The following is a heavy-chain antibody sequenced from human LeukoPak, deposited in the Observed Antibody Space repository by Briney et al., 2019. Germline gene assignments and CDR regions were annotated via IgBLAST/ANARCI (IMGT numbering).Heavy chain of an antibody. V-gene: IGHV3-74*01. J-gene: IGHJ4*02. Sequence: GGSLRLSCAASGFTFSSYWMHWIRQAPGKGLVWVSRVNSDGSSTTYADSVKGRFTISRDNAKNTLYLQMNSLRAEDTAVYYCARGSTQYSSGWYGLDYWGQGTLVTVSS. CDR3: ARGSTQYSSGWYGLDY. D-gene: IGHD6-19*01. CDR2: VNSDGSST. CDR1: GFTFSSYW.